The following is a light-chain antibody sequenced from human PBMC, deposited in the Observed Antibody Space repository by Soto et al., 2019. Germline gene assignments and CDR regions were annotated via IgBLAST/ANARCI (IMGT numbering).Light chain of an antibody. CDR2: GVS. CDR3: SSFTTSRAYA. Sequence: QSALPQPASGSRSPGQSITLSCTGTSSDIGGYDYVSWYQQHPGKAPTLIISGVSDRPSGVANRCSGSKSGNTASLTISGLQAEDEADYYCSSFTTSRAYAFGTGTKVTVL. J-gene: IGLJ1*01. V-gene: IGLV2-14*03. CDR1: SSDIGGYDY.